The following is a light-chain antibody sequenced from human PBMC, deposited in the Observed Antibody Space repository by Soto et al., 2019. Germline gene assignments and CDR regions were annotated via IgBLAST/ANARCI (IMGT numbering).Light chain of an antibody. J-gene: IGLJ1*01. CDR3: SSHTSGDTRV. Sequence: QSVLTQPASVSGSPRQSIAISCTGTSSDVGGYDYVSWYQQHPDKAPKLIIYEVTKRPSGVSNRFSGSKSGNTASLTISGLQPDDEADYYCSSHTSGDTRVFGSGTKVTVL. V-gene: IGLV2-14*01. CDR2: EVT. CDR1: SSDVGGYDY.